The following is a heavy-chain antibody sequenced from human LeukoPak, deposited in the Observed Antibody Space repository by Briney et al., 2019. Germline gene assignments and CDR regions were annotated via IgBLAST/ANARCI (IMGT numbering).Heavy chain of an antibody. CDR1: GFSISGNH. J-gene: IGHJ4*02. D-gene: IGHD2-15*01. CDR3: ASYCSAGSCRVSDGY. V-gene: IGHV3-53*01. Sequence: GGSLRLSCAASGFSISGNHMSWVRQAEGKGLEWVSVIYSDSTTYYADSVKGRFTISRDNSKNTLYLQMKSLRAEDTAVYYCASYCSAGSCRVSDGYWGQGTLVTVSS. CDR2: IYSDSTT.